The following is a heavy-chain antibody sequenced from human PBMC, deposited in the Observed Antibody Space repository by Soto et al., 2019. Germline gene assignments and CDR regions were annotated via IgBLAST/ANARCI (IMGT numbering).Heavy chain of an antibody. J-gene: IGHJ6*02. CDR1: GFTFSSYA. V-gene: IGHV3-30-3*01. CDR2: ISYDGSNK. Sequence: QVQLVESGGGVVQPGRSLRLSCAASGFTFSSYAMHWVRQAPGKGLEWVAVISYDGSNKYYADSVKGRFTISRDNSKNTLYLQTNSLRAEDTAVYYCARDRGSSPYGMDVWGQGTTVTVSS. CDR3: ARDRGSSPYGMDV.